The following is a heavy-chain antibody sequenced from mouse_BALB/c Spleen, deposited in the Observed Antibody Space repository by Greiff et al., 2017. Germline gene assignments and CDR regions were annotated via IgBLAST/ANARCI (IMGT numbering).Heavy chain of an antibody. J-gene: IGHJ2*01. CDR3: ARHRTGTNFDY. V-gene: IGHV5-12-1*01. Sequence: EVQRVESGGGLVKPGGSLKLSCAASGFAFSSYDMSWVRQTPEKRLEWVAYISSGGGSTYYPDTVKGRFTISRDNAKNTLYLQMSSLKSEDTAMYYCARHRTGTNFDYWGQGTTLTVSS. CDR2: ISSGGGST. D-gene: IGHD4-1*01. CDR1: GFAFSSYD.